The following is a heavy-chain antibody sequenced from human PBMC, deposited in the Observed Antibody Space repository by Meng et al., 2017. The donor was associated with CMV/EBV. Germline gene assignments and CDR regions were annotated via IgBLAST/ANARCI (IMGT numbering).Heavy chain of an antibody. V-gene: IGHV1-18*01. D-gene: IGHD3-16*01. CDR2: ISAYNGNT. CDR1: GYTFTSYG. CDR3: ARDSWGYVMRYYGMDV. J-gene: IGHJ6*02. Sequence: ASVKVSCKASGYTFTSYGISWVRQAPGQGLEWMGWISAYNGNTNYAQKLQGRVTMTTDTSTSTAYMELRSLRSDDTAAYYCARDSWGYVMRYYGMDVWGQGTTVTAS.